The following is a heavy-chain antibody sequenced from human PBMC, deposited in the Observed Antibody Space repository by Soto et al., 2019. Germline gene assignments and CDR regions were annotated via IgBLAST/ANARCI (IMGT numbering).Heavy chain of an antibody. CDR1: GFTFSSYG. Sequence: GGSLRLSCAASGFTFSSYGMHWVRQAPGKGLEWVAVIWYDGSNKYYADSVKGRFTISRDNSKNTLYLQMNSLRAEDTAVYYCARAHAVYSSSSLQVFSMDVWGQGTTVTVSS. V-gene: IGHV3-33*01. CDR2: IWYDGSNK. J-gene: IGHJ6*02. D-gene: IGHD6-6*01. CDR3: ARAHAVYSSSSLQVFSMDV.